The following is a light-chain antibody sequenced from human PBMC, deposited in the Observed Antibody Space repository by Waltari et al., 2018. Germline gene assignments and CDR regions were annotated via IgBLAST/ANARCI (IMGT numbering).Light chain of an antibody. CDR2: EDT. J-gene: IGLJ7*01. V-gene: IGLV1-51*02. Sequence: QSVLTQPPSVSAAPGQRVTISCSGGRSNIGNNYVSWYRQFPGTAPKLLIYEDTERPSCIAGRFSGCKSGTAATLDITGLQAGDEADYYCGTWDSSLSGAVFGGGTHLTVL. CDR1: RSNIGNNY. CDR3: GTWDSSLSGAV.